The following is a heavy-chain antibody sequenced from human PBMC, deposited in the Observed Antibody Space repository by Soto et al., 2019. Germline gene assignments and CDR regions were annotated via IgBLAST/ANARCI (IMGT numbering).Heavy chain of an antibody. CDR3: ASFREWYDPKDYYYGMDV. CDR2: IKQDGSEK. CDR1: GFTFSSYW. Sequence: GGSLRLSCAASGFTFSSYWMSWVRQAPGKGLEWVANIKQDGSEKYYVDSVKGRFTISRDNAKNSLYLQMNSLRAEDTAVYYCASFREWYDPKDYYYGMDVWGQGTTVTVSS. J-gene: IGHJ6*02. D-gene: IGHD3-3*01. V-gene: IGHV3-7*05.